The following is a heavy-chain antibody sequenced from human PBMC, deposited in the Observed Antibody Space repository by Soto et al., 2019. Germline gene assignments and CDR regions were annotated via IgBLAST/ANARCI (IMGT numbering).Heavy chain of an antibody. D-gene: IGHD3-10*01. CDR3: AKDGRGSGSHYNSFGY. CDR2: IYSTGTT. CDR1: GFTVGNNY. V-gene: IGHV3-53*01. J-gene: IGHJ4*02. Sequence: EVQLVESGGGLIQPGGSLKLSCAASGFTVGNNYMSWVRQAPGKGLEWVSLIYSTGTTKYADSVKGRFTVSRDNAKNTLYLQMHSLRAEVTAVYYCAKDGRGSGSHYNSFGYWGQGTLVTVSS.